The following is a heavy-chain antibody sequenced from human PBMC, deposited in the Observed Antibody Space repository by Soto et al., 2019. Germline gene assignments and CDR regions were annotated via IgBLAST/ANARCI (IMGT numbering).Heavy chain of an antibody. J-gene: IGHJ3*02. CDR1: GFTFSDYY. Sequence: GGSLRLSCAASGFTFSDYYMSWIRQAPGKGLEWVSYISSSGSTIYYADSVKGRFTISRDNAKNSLYLQMNSLRAEDTAVYYCARDDRITFGGVIVPHDAFDIWGQGTMVTVSS. V-gene: IGHV3-11*01. CDR3: ARDDRITFGGVIVPHDAFDI. CDR2: ISSSGSTI. D-gene: IGHD3-16*02.